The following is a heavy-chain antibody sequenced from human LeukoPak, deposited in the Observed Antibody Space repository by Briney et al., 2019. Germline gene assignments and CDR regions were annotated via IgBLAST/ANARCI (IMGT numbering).Heavy chain of an antibody. CDR2: INPSGGST. Sequence: ASVKVSCKASGYTFTSYYMHWVRQAPGQGLEWMGIINPSGGSTSYAQKFQGRVTMTRDTSTSTVYMELSSLRSEDTAVYYCASGLYCSGGSCYSGFSYYGMDVWGQGTTVTVSS. CDR1: GYTFTSYY. CDR3: ASGLYCSGGSCYSGFSYYGMDV. J-gene: IGHJ6*02. D-gene: IGHD2-15*01. V-gene: IGHV1-46*01.